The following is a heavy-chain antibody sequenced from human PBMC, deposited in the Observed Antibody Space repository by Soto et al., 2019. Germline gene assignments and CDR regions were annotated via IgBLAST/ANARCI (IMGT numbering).Heavy chain of an antibody. CDR3: ARDARVVAATRWNWFDP. CDR1: GYTFTSYY. CDR2: INPSGGST. D-gene: IGHD2-15*01. V-gene: IGHV1-46*01. J-gene: IGHJ5*02. Sequence: ASVKVSCKASGYTFTSYYMHWVRQAPGRGLEWMGIINPSGGSTSYAQKFQGRVTMTRDTSTSTVYMELSSLRSEDTAVYYCARDARVVAATRWNWFDPWGQGTLVTVSS.